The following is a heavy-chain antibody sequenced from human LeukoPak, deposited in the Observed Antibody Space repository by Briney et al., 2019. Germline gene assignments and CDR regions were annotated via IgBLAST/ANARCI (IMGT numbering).Heavy chain of an antibody. CDR3: ARTVYDILTGYYYTPIDY. D-gene: IGHD3-9*01. V-gene: IGHV3-74*01. CDR2: INSDGSIT. CDR1: GFTFSSSW. J-gene: IGHJ4*02. Sequence: GGSLRLSCAASGFTFSSSWMHWVRQAPGKGLVWVSRINSDGSITTYADSVKGRFTISRDNAKNTLYLQMNSLRAEDTAVYYCARTVYDILTGYYYTPIDYWGQGTLVTVSS.